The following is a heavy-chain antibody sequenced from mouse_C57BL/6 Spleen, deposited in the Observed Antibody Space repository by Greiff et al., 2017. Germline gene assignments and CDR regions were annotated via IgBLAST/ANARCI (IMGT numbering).Heavy chain of an antibody. J-gene: IGHJ3*01. CDR1: GFTFSSYA. Sequence: EVMLVESGGGLVKPGGSLKLSCAASGFTFSSYAMSWVRQTPEKRLEWVATISDGGSYTYYPDNVKGRFTISRDNAKNNLYRQMSHLKSEDTAMYYCARGDYGNYLWFAYWGQGTLVTVSA. CDR2: ISDGGSYT. CDR3: ARGDYGNYLWFAY. D-gene: IGHD2-1*01. V-gene: IGHV5-4*03.